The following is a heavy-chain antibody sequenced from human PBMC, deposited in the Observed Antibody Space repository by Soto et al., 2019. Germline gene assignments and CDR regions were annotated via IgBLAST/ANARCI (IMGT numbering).Heavy chain of an antibody. V-gene: IGHV4-34*01. CDR2: INHSGST. D-gene: IGHD3-22*01. CDR3: ARSYDSSGYYYLDAFDI. Sequence: SGGSVSRGSYYWSWIRQPPGKGLEWIGEINHSGSTNYNPSLKSRVTISVDTSKNQFSLKLSSVTAADTAVYYCARSYDSSGYYYLDAFDIWGQGTMVTVS. J-gene: IGHJ3*02. CDR1: GGSVSRGSYY.